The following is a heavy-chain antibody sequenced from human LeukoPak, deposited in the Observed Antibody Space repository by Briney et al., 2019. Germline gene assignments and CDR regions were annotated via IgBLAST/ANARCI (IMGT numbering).Heavy chain of an antibody. D-gene: IGHD6-19*01. V-gene: IGHV1-2*02. CDR1: GYTFTGDY. Sequence: GASVKVSCKASGYTFTGDYMHWGRQAPGQGLEWRGWINANSGGTNYAQKFQGRVTMTRDTSIGPAYMELSRLRSDDTAVYYCARGFVAVAGTIGYWGQGTLVTVSS. J-gene: IGHJ4*02. CDR2: INANSGGT. CDR3: ARGFVAVAGTIGY.